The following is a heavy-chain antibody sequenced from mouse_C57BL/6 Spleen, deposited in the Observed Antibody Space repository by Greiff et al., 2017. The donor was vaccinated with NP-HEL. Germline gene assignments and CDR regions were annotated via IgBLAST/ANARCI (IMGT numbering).Heavy chain of an antibody. CDR1: GYTFTSYW. V-gene: IGHV1-64*01. J-gene: IGHJ2*01. CDR2: IHPNSGST. Sequence: QVQLKQPGAELVKPGASVKLSCKASGYTFTSYWMHWVKQRPGQGLEWIGMIHPNSGSTNYNEKFKSKATLTVDKSSSTAYMQLSSLTSEDSAVYYCARISRVVAHFDGWGKGTTLTVAS. D-gene: IGHD1-1*01. CDR3: ARISRVVAHFDG.